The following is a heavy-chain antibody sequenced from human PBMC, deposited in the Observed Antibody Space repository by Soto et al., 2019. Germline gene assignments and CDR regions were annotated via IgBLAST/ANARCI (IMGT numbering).Heavy chain of an antibody. J-gene: IGHJ4*02. Sequence: QVQLVQSGAEVKKPGSSVEVSCKASGGTFSSYAISWVRQAPGQGLEWMGGIIPIFGTANYAQKFQGRVTITADESTSTAYMELSSLRSEDTAMYYCARELNCTNGVCPFDYWGQGTLVTVSS. D-gene: IGHD2-8*01. V-gene: IGHV1-69*01. CDR3: ARELNCTNGVCPFDY. CDR1: GGTFSSYA. CDR2: IIPIFGTA.